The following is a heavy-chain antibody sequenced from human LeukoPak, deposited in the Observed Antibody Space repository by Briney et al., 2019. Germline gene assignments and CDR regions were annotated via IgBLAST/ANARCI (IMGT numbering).Heavy chain of an antibody. D-gene: IGHD6-19*01. V-gene: IGHV3-23*01. CDR2: ISGSGGST. Sequence: SGGSLRLSCAASGFTFSRYSMNWVRQAPGEGLEWVSTISGSGGSTYYADSVKGRFTISRDNSKNTLYLQMNSLRAEDTAVYYCAKDLRQWLSYYFDNWGQGTLVTVSS. CDR3: AKDLRQWLSYYFDN. J-gene: IGHJ4*02. CDR1: GFTFSRYS.